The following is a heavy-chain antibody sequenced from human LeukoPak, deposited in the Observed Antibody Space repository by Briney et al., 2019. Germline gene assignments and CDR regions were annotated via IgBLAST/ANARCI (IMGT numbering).Heavy chain of an antibody. D-gene: IGHD3-16*01. CDR1: GGSISSGGYS. CDR2: IYHSGIT. V-gene: IGHV4-30-2*01. Sequence: PSQTLSLTCAVSGGSISSGGYSWSWIRQPPGKGLEWIGYIYHSGITYYNPSLKSRVTISVDVSTTQFSLKLSSVTDAAPAVYYCARAGLGAYEDYIFEYWGQGTLVTVSS. J-gene: IGHJ4*02. CDR3: ARAGLGAYEDYIFEY.